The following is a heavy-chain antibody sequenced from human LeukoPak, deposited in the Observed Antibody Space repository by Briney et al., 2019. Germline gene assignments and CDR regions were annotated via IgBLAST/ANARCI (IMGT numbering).Heavy chain of an antibody. V-gene: IGHV1-24*01. CDR1: GYTLTELS. Sequence: ASVKVSCKVSGYTLTELSMHWVRQAPGKGLEWMGGFDPEDGETIYAQKFQGRVTMTGDTSTDTAYMELSSLRSEDTAVYYCAVYWYYFDYWGQGTLVTVSS. J-gene: IGHJ4*02. CDR2: FDPEDGET. CDR3: AVYWYYFDY. D-gene: IGHD2-8*02.